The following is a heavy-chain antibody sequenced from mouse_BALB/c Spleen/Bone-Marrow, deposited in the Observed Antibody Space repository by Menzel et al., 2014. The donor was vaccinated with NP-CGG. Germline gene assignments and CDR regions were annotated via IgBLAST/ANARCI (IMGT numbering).Heavy chain of an antibody. CDR1: GFTFTDYY. CDR3: ARDMWGLFFDY. V-gene: IGHV7-3*02. CDR2: IRNKANGYTT. J-gene: IGHJ2*01. Sequence: EVKVEESGEGLVQPGGSLRLSCATSGFTFTDYYMNWVRQPPGKALEWLAFIRNKANGYTTEYSASVEGRFTISRDNSQSILYLQMNTLRPEDSATYYCARDMWGLFFDYWGQGTTLTVSS. D-gene: IGHD1-1*01.